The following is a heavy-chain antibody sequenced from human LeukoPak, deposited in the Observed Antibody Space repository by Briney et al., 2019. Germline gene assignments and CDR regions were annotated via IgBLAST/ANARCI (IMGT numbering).Heavy chain of an antibody. J-gene: IGHJ4*02. D-gene: IGHD2-2*01. CDR2: IYYSGST. CDR1: GGSISSYY. Sequence: SETLSLTCTVSGGSISSYYWSWIRQPPGKGLEWIGSIYYSGSTYYNPSLKSRVTISLDTSKNQFSLKLSSVTAADTAMYYCARVKRKYQLLKPLHETPSHYFDYWGQGTLVTVSS. CDR3: ARVKRKYQLLKPLHETPSHYFDY. V-gene: IGHV4-59*12.